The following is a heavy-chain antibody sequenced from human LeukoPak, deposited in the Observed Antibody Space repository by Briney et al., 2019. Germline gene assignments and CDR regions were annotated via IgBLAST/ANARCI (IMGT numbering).Heavy chain of an antibody. J-gene: IGHJ4*02. V-gene: IGHV3-49*03. CDR2: IRSKAYGETA. CDR3: TRDRGAYNLYDY. CDR1: GFTFGDYA. D-gene: IGHD1-1*01. Sequence: GGSLRLSCTASGFTFGDYAMSWIRQAPGKGLEWVGFIRSKAYGETADYAASVKGRFTISRDDSKAIAYLQMNSLKTEDTAVYHCTRDRGAYNLYDYWGQGTLVAVSS.